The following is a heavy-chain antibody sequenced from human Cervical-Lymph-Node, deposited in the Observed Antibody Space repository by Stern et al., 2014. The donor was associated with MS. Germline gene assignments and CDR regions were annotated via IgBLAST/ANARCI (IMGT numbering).Heavy chain of an antibody. J-gene: IGHJ4*02. Sequence: VQLVQSGGGLVQPGESLKLSCAVSGFTFNSYWMSWVRQAPGKGLEWVANTNEDGSQRHYVDSVKGRFTISSDNTRTTLYLQMNNLRDDDTAVYYCARIMATAAYWGQGALVIVS. D-gene: IGHD2-21*02. V-gene: IGHV3-7*01. CDR2: TNEDGSQR. CDR1: GFTFNSYW. CDR3: ARIMATAAY.